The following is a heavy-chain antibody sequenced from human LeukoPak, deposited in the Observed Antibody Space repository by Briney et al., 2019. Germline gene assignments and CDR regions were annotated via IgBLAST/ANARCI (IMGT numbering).Heavy chain of an antibody. V-gene: IGHV3-11*04. CDR2: ITNSGSTV. CDR1: GFTISDYY. CDR3: ARDQGDSPFDY. D-gene: IGHD3-16*01. J-gene: IGHJ4*02. Sequence: GGSLRLSCAATGFTISDYYMSWIRQAPGKGLEWVSYITNSGSTVYYIDSVKGRFTISRDNAKNSLYLQMNSLRAEDTAVYYCARDQGDSPFDYWGQGTLVTVSS.